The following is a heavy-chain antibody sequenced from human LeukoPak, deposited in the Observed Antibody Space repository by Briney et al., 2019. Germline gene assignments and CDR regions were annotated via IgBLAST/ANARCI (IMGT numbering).Heavy chain of an antibody. D-gene: IGHD3-22*01. Sequence: GGSLRLSCAASGFTFSSYAMTWVRQAPGKGLEWVSGISGSGGNTYYTDSVRGRLSISRDNSKNTLYLQVNSLRAEDTAVYYCANYDSSGYYFEKDAFDIWGQGTMVTVSS. CDR1: GFTFSSYA. V-gene: IGHV3-23*01. CDR3: ANYDSSGYYFEKDAFDI. J-gene: IGHJ3*02. CDR2: ISGSGGNT.